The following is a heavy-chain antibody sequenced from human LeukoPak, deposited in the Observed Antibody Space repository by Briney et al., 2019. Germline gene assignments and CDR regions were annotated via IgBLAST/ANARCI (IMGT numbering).Heavy chain of an antibody. D-gene: IGHD6-13*01. CDR2: ISWNSGSI. Sequence: GGSLRLSCAASGFTFDDYAMHWVRQAPGKGLEWVSGISWNSGSIGYADSVKGRFTISRDNAKNSLYLQMNSLRAEDTALYYCAKDMTSGSSSWYEPMHYWGQGTLVTVSS. CDR3: AKDMTSGSSSWYEPMHY. CDR1: GFTFDDYA. J-gene: IGHJ4*02. V-gene: IGHV3-9*01.